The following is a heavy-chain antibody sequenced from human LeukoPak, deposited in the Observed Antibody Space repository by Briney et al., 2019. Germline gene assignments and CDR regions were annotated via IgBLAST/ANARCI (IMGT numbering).Heavy chain of an antibody. Sequence: GGSLRLSCASSGFTFSSYAMSWVRQAPGKGLEWVSTIGGTGVRTYYADSVKGRFTISRDNSKNTLYLQINSLRAEDTAVYYCAKAPVTTCSGAYCYPFDYWSQGTLVTVSS. V-gene: IGHV3-23*01. J-gene: IGHJ4*02. CDR1: GFTFSSYA. CDR3: AKAPVTTCSGAYCYPFDY. D-gene: IGHD2-15*01. CDR2: IGGTGVRT.